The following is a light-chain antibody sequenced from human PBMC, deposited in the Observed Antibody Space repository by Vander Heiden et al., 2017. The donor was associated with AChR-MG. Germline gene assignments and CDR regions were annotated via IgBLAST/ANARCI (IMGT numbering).Light chain of an antibody. J-gene: IGLJ3*02. Sequence: QSALTQPPPQSGSPGQSVTIPCTAYGSELPDYNYVSWYQQRPDKAPKLIIYEVNKRPSGVPDRFSGSKSSDTASLTVSGLQAEDEAHYYCSSNAGSNGLFGGGTKLTVL. V-gene: IGLV2-8*01. CDR2: EVN. CDR1: GSELPDYNY. CDR3: SSNAGSNGL.